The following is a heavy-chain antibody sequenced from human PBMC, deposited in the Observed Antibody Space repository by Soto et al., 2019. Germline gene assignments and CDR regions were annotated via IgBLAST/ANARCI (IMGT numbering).Heavy chain of an antibody. CDR3: AAGYSSSSGKCEP. V-gene: IGHV1-8*01. J-gene: IGHJ5*02. Sequence: ASGKVSCKASGYTFTSYDINCVRQATGQGLEWMGWMNPNSGNTGYAQKFQGRVTMTRNTSISTAYMELSSLRSEDTAVYYWAAGYSSSSGKCEPWGQGTLVTVSS. CDR1: GYTFTSYD. D-gene: IGHD6-6*01. CDR2: MNPNSGNT.